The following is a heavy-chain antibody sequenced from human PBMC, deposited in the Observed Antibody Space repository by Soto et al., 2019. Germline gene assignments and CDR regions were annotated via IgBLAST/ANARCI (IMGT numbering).Heavy chain of an antibody. CDR2: IIPIFGTA. Sequence: ASVKVSCKASGGTFSSYAISWVRQAPGQGLEWMGGIIPIFGTANYAQKFQGRVTITADESTSTAYMELSSLRSEDTAVYYCAHPGLTNRTLGYWGQGTLVTVSS. J-gene: IGHJ4*02. CDR1: GGTFSSYA. CDR3: AHPGLTNRTLGY. V-gene: IGHV1-69*13. D-gene: IGHD1-1*01.